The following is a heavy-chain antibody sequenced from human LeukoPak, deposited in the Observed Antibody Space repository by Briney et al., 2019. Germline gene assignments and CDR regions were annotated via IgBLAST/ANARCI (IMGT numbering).Heavy chain of an antibody. CDR2: IIPIFGTA. CDR3: ARVVYDSSGSLFDY. V-gene: IGHV1-69*13. Sequence: ASVKVSCKASGGTFSSYAISWVRQAPGQGLEWMGGIIPIFGTANYAQKFQGRVTITADESTSTAYMELSSLRSEDTAVYYCARVVYDSSGSLFDYWGKGTLVTVSS. CDR1: GGTFSSYA. D-gene: IGHD3-22*01. J-gene: IGHJ4*02.